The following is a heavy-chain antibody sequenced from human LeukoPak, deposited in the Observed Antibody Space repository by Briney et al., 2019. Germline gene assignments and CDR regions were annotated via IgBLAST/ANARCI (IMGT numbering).Heavy chain of an antibody. D-gene: IGHD3-16*01. J-gene: IGHJ4*02. V-gene: IGHV1-2*06. Sequence: ASVKVSCKASGYTFTGYYHHWGRQAPGQGGEWMGRINPNSGATNYAQKFQGRVIMTSDTHISTAYMELSRLRSDDTALYYCARVGDKDIPLKFWGQGTLVTVSS. CDR1: GYTFTGYY. CDR2: INPNSGAT. CDR3: ARVGDKDIPLKF.